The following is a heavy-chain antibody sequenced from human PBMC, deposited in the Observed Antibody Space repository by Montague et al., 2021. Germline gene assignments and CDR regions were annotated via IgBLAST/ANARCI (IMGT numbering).Heavy chain of an antibody. CDR3: ARGESNTSSLDY. V-gene: IGHV3-53*01. CDR2: TYTGGSA. CDR1: GFHVNSHY. J-gene: IGHJ4*02. Sequence: SLRLSCAASGFHVNSHYMSWVRQAPGKGLEWVSVTYTGGSAYYADSVKGRFTVTRDSSKNMVYLQMDSLRAEDTAVYFCARGESNTSSLDYWGQGTLVTVSS. D-gene: IGHD3-10*01.